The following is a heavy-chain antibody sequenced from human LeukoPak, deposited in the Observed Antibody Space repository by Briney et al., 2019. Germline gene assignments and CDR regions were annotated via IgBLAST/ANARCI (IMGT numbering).Heavy chain of an antibody. CDR2: INHSGST. CDR3: AREVRYFDL. CDR1: GGSFSGYY. Sequence: SETLSLTCAVYGGSFSGYYWSWIRQPPGKGLEWIGEINHSGSTNYNPSLKSRVTISVDTSKNQFSLRLSSVTAADTAVYYCAREVRYFDLWGRGTLVTVSS. D-gene: IGHD3-10*01. V-gene: IGHV4-34*01. J-gene: IGHJ2*01.